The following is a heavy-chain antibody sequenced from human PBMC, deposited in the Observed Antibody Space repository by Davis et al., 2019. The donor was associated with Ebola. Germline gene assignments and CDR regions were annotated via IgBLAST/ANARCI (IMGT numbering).Heavy chain of an antibody. CDR2: IYYSGST. Sequence: GSLRLSCTVSGGSVSSGGYYWNWIRQPPGKGLEWIGYIYYSGSTNYNPSLKSRVTISVDTSKNQFSLKLSSVTAADTAVYYCARVKSDFWSGYSDWFDPWGQGTLVTVSS. J-gene: IGHJ5*02. D-gene: IGHD3-3*01. V-gene: IGHV4-61*08. CDR3: ARVKSDFWSGYSDWFDP. CDR1: GGSVSSGGYY.